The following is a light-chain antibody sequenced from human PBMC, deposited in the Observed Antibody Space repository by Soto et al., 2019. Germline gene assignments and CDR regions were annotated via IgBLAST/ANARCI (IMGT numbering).Light chain of an antibody. J-gene: IGKJ5*01. V-gene: IGKV3-20*01. Sequence: SVLTQSPGTLSLSPGEKATFSCRASQTVSASYLAWYQHKPGQSPRLLIYGATNRIIGIPDRFSGTVSGTDFTLTISSVESEDFAVYYCQLYGVSSPRITFGQGTRLEIK. CDR3: QLYGVSSPRIT. CDR2: GAT. CDR1: QTVSASY.